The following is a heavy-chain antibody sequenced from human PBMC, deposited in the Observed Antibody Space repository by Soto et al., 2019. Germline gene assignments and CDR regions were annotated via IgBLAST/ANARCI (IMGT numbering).Heavy chain of an antibody. J-gene: IGHJ6*02. D-gene: IGHD3-9*01. CDR3: ARDMALVLTGYHEHYYYYGMDV. CDR1: GFTFSSYG. V-gene: IGHV3-33*01. CDR2: IWYDGSNK. Sequence: QVQLVESGGGVVQPGRSLRLSCAASGFTFSSYGMHWVRQAPGKVLEWVAVIWYDGSNKYYADSVKGRFTISRDNSKNTLYLQMNSLRAEDTAVYYCARDMALVLTGYHEHYYYYGMDVWGQGTTVTVSS.